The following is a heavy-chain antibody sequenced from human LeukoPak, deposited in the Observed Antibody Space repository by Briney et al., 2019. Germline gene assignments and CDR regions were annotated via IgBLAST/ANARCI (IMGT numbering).Heavy chain of an antibody. CDR2: ISYDGSNK. Sequence: GRSLRLSCAASGFTFSSYAMHWVRQAPGKGLEWVAVISYDGSNKYYADSVKGRFTISSDNSKNTLYLQMNSLRAEDTAVYYCAKGAAADYYYYYMNVWGKGTTVTVSS. V-gene: IGHV3-30-3*01. CDR1: GFTFSSYA. J-gene: IGHJ6*03. D-gene: IGHD6-13*01. CDR3: AKGAAADYYYYYMNV.